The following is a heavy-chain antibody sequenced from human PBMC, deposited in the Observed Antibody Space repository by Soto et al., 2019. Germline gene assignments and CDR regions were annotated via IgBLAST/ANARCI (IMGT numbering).Heavy chain of an antibody. CDR2: ISYDGTNK. CDR3: AKDLQSYGDYDYYCYGMEV. V-gene: IGHV3-30*18. D-gene: IGHD4-17*01. CDR1: GFTFSTYG. Sequence: VQLVESGGGEVQPGRSLTISCAASGFTFSTYGMHWVRQTPGKGLEWVAVISYDGTNKFYSDSVKGRFTISRDNFKNTLTLQMNSLRADDTAVYSCAKDLQSYGDYDYYCYGMEVWGLGTRVTVSS. J-gene: IGHJ6*02.